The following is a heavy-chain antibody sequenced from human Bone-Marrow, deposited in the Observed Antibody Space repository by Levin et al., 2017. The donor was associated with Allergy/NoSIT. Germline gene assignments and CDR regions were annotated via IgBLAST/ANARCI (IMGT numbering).Heavy chain of an antibody. CDR3: TTDLSSSWYGDY. Sequence: AGGSLRLSCAASGFTFSNAWMNWVRQAPGKGLEWVGRIKSKTDGGTTDYAAPVKGRFTISRDDSKNTLYLQMNSPKTEDTAVYYCTTDLSSSWYGDYWGQGTLVTVSS. CDR2: IKSKTDGGTT. CDR1: GFTFSNAW. D-gene: IGHD6-13*01. J-gene: IGHJ4*02. V-gene: IGHV3-15*07.